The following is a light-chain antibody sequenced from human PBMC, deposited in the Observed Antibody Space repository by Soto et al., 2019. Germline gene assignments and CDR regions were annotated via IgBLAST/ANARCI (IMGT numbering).Light chain of an antibody. CDR1: QDIATY. V-gene: IGKV1-33*01. Sequence: DIQMTQSPSSLAASVGDRVTLTCQASQDIATYLNWYQQKPGKAPYLLIYDAANLETGVPSRFSGSGSGTHFTFTISSLQPEDFATYFCLKYSNFPARVTFGGGTKL. CDR2: DAA. CDR3: LKYSNFPARVT. J-gene: IGKJ4*01.